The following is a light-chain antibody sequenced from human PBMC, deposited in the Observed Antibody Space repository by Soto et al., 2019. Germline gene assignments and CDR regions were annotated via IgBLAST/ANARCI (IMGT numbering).Light chain of an antibody. CDR1: QGISSY. CDR2: AAS. V-gene: IGKV1-8*01. CDR3: QQYNSLWT. J-gene: IGKJ1*01. Sequence: AIRMTQSPSSLSASTGDRVTITCRASQGISSYLAWYQQKPGKAPKLLIYAASTLQSGVPSRFSGSGSGTEFTLTISSLQPDDFATYYCQQYNSLWTFGQGTKV.